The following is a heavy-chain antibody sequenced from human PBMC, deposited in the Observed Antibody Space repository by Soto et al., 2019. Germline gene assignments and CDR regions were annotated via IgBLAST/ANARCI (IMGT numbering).Heavy chain of an antibody. J-gene: IGHJ4*02. Sequence: SETLSLTCTVSGGSVSSGNYYCSWIRQPPGKGLEWIGYMYYGGSTNYNPSLKSRATISVDTSKNQFSLKLSSVTAADTAVYYCARGTYRPGIIMVRRSFNDYWEQGTLVTVSS. CDR1: GGSVSSGNYY. CDR2: MYYGGST. CDR3: ARGTYRPGIIMVRRSFNDY. V-gene: IGHV4-61*01. D-gene: IGHD3-10*01.